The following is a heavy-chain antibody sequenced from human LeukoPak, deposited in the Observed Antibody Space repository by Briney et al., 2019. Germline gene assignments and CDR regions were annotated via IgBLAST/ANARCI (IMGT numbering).Heavy chain of an antibody. CDR1: GYTFTGYY. D-gene: IGHD6-19*01. Sequence: ASVNDSRKASGYTFTGYYIHWVRQAPGQGLEWMGWIKPNSGDTNYAQRFQGRVTMTRDTSVSTAFMELSRLRSDDTAVYYCARAPSGGTHDYWGRRTLVTVSS. V-gene: IGHV1-2*02. J-gene: IGHJ4*02. CDR3: ARAPSGGTHDY. CDR2: IKPNSGDT.